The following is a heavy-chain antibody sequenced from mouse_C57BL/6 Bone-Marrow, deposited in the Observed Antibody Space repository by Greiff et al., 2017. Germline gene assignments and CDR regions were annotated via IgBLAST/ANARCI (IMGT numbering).Heavy chain of an antibody. Sequence: EVKLMESGGDLVKPGGSLKLSCAASGFTFSSYGMSWVRQTPDKRLEWVATISSGGSYTYYPDSVKGRFTISRDNAKNTLYLQMSSLKSEDTAMXYCARQGGGFDYWGQGTTLTVSS. CDR2: ISSGGSYT. CDR1: GFTFSSYG. V-gene: IGHV5-6*01. J-gene: IGHJ2*01. CDR3: ARQGGGFDY.